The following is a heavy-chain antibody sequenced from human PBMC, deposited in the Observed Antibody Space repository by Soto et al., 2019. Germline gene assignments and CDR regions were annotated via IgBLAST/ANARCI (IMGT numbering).Heavy chain of an antibody. J-gene: IGHJ4*02. CDR1: GGTFSSYA. CDR3: ARDGGYSGSY. D-gene: IGHD1-26*01. V-gene: IGHV1-69*13. CDR2: IIPIFGTA. Sequence: ASVKVSCKASGGTFSSYAISWVRQAPGQGLEWMGGIIPIFGTANYAQKFQGRVTITADESTSTAYMELRSLRSDDTAVYYCARDGGYSGSYWGQGTLVTVSS.